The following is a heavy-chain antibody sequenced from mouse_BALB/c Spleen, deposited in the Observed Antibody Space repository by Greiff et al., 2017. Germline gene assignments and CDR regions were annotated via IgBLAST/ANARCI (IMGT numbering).Heavy chain of an antibody. CDR3: ARSDGYPAWFAY. CDR2: ISSGSSTI. CDR1: GFTFSSFG. D-gene: IGHD2-3*01. Sequence: EVKVVESGGGLVQPGGSRKLSCAASGFTFSSFGMHWVRQAPEKGLEWVAYISSGSSTIYYADSVKGRFTISRDNPKNTLFLQMTSLRSEDTAMYYCARSDGYPAWFAYWGQGTLVTVSA. J-gene: IGHJ3*01. V-gene: IGHV5-17*02.